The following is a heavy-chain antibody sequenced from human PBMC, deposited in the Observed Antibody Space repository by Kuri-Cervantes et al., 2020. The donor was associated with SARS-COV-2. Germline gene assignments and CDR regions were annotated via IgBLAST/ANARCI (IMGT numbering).Heavy chain of an antibody. CDR3: ASVPYGSGSYAYYFDY. CDR2: IYTSGST. Sequence: SETLSLTCTVSGGSISSGSYYWSWIRQPAGKGLEWIGRIYTSGSTNYNPSLKSRVTISVDTSKNQFSLKLSSVTAADTAVYYCASVPYGSGSYAYYFDYWGQGTLVTVSS. J-gene: IGHJ4*02. D-gene: IGHD3-10*01. CDR1: GGSISSGSYY. V-gene: IGHV4-61*02.